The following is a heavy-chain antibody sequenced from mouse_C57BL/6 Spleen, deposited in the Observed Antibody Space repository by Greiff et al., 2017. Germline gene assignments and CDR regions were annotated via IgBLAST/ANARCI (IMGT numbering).Heavy chain of an antibody. Sequence: EVKLVESGGDLVKPGGSLKLSCEASGFTFSSYGMSWVRQTPDKRLEWVANISSGGSYTYYPHSVKGRFTISRDKAKNTLYLQMSRLKSEDTAMYYCARQEAHFDYWGQGTTLTVSS. CDR3: ARQEAHFDY. V-gene: IGHV5-6*02. J-gene: IGHJ2*01. CDR1: GFTFSSYG. CDR2: ISSGGSYT.